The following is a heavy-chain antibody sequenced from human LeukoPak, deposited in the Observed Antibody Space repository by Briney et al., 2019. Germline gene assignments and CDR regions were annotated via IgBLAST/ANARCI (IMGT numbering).Heavy chain of an antibody. J-gene: IGHJ6*03. CDR1: GFTFSSYW. Sequence: PGGSLRLSCAASGFTFSSYWMSWVRQAPGKGLEWVANIKQDGSEKYYADSVKGRFTISRDNSKNTLYLQMNSLRAEDTAVYYCAREGDVVVPAAMGRRYYYYYMDVWGKGTTVTVSS. CDR3: AREGDVVVPAAMGRRYYYYYMDV. CDR2: IKQDGSEK. D-gene: IGHD2-2*01. V-gene: IGHV3-7*01.